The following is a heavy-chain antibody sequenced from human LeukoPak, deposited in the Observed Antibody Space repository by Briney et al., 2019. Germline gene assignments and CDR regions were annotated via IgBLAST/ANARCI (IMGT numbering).Heavy chain of an antibody. CDR3: ARHDAAAGRYLQFFY. V-gene: IGHV4-59*08. CDR1: GGSISNYY. CDR2: IHDSGST. D-gene: IGHD5-24*01. J-gene: IGHJ4*02. Sequence: SETLSLTCTVSGGSISNYYWSWIRQSPEKGLEWIGYIHDSGSTNYNPSLKSRVTISVDTSKNQFSLKLSSVTAADTAVYYCARHDAAAGRYLQFFYWGQGTLVTVSS.